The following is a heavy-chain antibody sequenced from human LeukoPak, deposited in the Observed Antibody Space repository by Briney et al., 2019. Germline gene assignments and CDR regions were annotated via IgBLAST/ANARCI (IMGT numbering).Heavy chain of an antibody. CDR1: GFTVSSNY. J-gene: IGHJ4*02. V-gene: IGHV3-53*01. D-gene: IGHD3-10*01. CDR2: IYSGGRT. Sequence: GGSLRLSCAASGFTVSSNYMNWVPQAPGKGLEWVSVIYSGGRTYYADSVKGRFTISRDNSKSTLYLQMNSLRAEDTAVYYCAKEDGSGTYYYLSPYDYWGQGTLVTVSS. CDR3: AKEDGSGTYYYLSPYDY.